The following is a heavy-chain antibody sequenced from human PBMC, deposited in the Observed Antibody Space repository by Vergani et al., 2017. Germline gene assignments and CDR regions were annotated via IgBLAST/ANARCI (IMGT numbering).Heavy chain of an antibody. CDR3: ARVNTLSNGQLSYDYYMDV. CDR1: GGSFTSYH. J-gene: IGHJ6*03. D-gene: IGHD2-8*01. CDR2: INHTGRP. V-gene: IGHV4-34*01. Sequence: QVQLQRWGGGLLKPSETLSLTCVVNGGSFTSYHWTWIRQSPGEGLEWVGDINHTGRPDYNPSLKSRLTISVDKSLNQFSLTLNSVTATDTAIYFCARVNTLSNGQLSYDYYMDVWGQGTAVTVS.